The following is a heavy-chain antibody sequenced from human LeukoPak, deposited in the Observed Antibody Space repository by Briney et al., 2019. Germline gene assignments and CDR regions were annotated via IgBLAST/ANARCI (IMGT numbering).Heavy chain of an antibody. J-gene: IGHJ4*02. Sequence: GGSLRLSCTASGFTFSNYWMNWVRQVPGKGLVWVSHINSDGSWTSYADSVKGRFTISKDNAKNTVYLQMNSLRAEDTAVYYCVSFYETYWGRGTLVTVSS. D-gene: IGHD2/OR15-2a*01. CDR1: GFTFSNYW. CDR3: VSFYETY. V-gene: IGHV3-74*01. CDR2: INSDGSWT.